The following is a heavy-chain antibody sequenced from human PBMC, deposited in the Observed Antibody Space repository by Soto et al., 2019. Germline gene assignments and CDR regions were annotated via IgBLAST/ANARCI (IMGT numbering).Heavy chain of an antibody. CDR1: RYTFTNHP. CDR2: VNAGGVNA. D-gene: IGHD6-19*01. V-gene: IGHV1-3*05. Sequence: VQHVQSGAEETRPGASVKVSCKTSRYTFTNHPIHWVRQAPGQGLEWMGWVNAGGVNAKYSQSFQGRVTISSDAXVXSVYMELSGLPSDGTAVYYCASWAGYISDWSGPYDDWGQGALVTVSS. J-gene: IGHJ4*02. CDR3: ASWAGYISDWSGPYDD.